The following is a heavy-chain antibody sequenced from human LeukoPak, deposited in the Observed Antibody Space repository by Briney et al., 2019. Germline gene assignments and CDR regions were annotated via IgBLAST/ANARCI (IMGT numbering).Heavy chain of an antibody. D-gene: IGHD5-18*01. CDR2: INHSGST. Sequence: PSETLSLTCAVYGGSFSGYYWSWIRQPPGKGLKWIGEINHSGSTNYNPSLKSRVTISVDTSKNQFSLKLSSVTAADTAVYYCARVGYKEDTAMVPHITGFDYWGQGTLVTVSS. V-gene: IGHV4-34*01. J-gene: IGHJ4*02. CDR1: GGSFSGYY. CDR3: ARVGYKEDTAMVPHITGFDY.